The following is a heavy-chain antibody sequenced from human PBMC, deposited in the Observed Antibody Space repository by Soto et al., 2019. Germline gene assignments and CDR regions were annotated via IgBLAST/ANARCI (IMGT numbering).Heavy chain of an antibody. J-gene: IGHJ6*02. CDR3: TTDLTGYYDFWSGYYPYYYYYGMDV. Sequence: KAGGSLRLSCAASGFTFSNAWMSWVRQAPGKGLEWVGRIKSKTDGGTTDYAAPVKGRFTISRDDSKNTLYLQMNSLKTEDTAVYYCTTDLTGYYDFWSGYYPYYYYYGMDVWGQGTTVTVSS. D-gene: IGHD3-3*01. V-gene: IGHV3-15*01. CDR1: GFTFSNAW. CDR2: IKSKTDGGTT.